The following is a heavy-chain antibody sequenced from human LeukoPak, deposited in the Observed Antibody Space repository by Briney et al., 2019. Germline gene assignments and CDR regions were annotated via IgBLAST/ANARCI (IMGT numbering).Heavy chain of an antibody. CDR2: INPSGGTT. J-gene: IGHJ4*02. CDR3: ARDQGSSFFLFDY. D-gene: IGHD6-13*01. Sequence: ASVKVSCKASGYTFTSYYMHWVRQAPGQGLEWMGIINPSGGTTSYAQKFQGRVTMTRDTSTSVVYMELSSLTSEDTAVYYCARDQGSSFFLFDYWGQGTLVTVSS. CDR1: GYTFTSYY. V-gene: IGHV1-46*01.